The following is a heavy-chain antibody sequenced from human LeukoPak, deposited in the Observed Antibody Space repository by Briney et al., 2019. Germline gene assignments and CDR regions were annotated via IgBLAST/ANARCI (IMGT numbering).Heavy chain of an antibody. CDR1: VYTFTSYH. Sequence: ASVKVSCKASVYTFTSYHMHWVRQAPGQGLEWMGIINPSGGSTSYAQKFQGRVTMTRDTSTSTVYMELSSLRSEDTAVYYCARAYGSGSYTLLFFDYWGQGTLVTVSS. D-gene: IGHD3-10*01. V-gene: IGHV1-46*01. CDR3: ARAYGSGSYTLLFFDY. J-gene: IGHJ4*02. CDR2: INPSGGST.